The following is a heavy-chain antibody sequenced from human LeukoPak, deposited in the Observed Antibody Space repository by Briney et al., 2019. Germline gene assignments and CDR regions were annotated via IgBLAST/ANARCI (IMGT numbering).Heavy chain of an antibody. V-gene: IGHV1-2*02. Sequence: ASVKVSCKASGYTFTGFHMHWVRQAPGQGLEWMGWISLNSGGTNFAQKFRGRVPMTRDTSISTAYMELSRLTSDDTAVYFCARVPRGTGSYFVVDYWGQGTLVTVSS. CDR1: GYTFTGFH. D-gene: IGHD1-26*01. CDR3: ARVPRGTGSYFVVDY. J-gene: IGHJ4*02. CDR2: ISLNSGGT.